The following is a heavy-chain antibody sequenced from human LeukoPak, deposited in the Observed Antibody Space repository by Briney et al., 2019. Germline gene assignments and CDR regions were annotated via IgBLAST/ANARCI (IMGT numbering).Heavy chain of an antibody. V-gene: IGHV3-11*04. D-gene: IGHD3-9*01. CDR1: GFTFSDYY. Sequence: PGGSVRLSCAASGFTFSDYYMSWIRQAPGKGLEWVSYISSSGSTIYYADSVKGRFTISRDNAKNSLYLQMNSLRAEDTAVYYCAREERTYYDILTKPSEYWGQGTLVTVSS. CDR2: ISSSGSTI. J-gene: IGHJ4*02. CDR3: AREERTYYDILTKPSEY.